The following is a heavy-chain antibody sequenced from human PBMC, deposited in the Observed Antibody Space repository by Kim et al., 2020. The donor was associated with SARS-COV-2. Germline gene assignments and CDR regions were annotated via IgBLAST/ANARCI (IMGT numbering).Heavy chain of an antibody. CDR3: AKVVPPFTMIVFHATYYFDY. V-gene: IGHV3-9*01. CDR2: ISWNSGSI. CDR1: GFTFDDYA. J-gene: IGHJ4*02. Sequence: GGSLRLSCAASGFTFDDYAMHWVRQAPGKGLEWVSGISWNSGSIGYADSVKGRFTISRDNAKNSLYLQMNSLRAEDTALYYCAKVVPPFTMIVFHATYYFDYWGQGTLVTVSS. D-gene: IGHD3-22*01.